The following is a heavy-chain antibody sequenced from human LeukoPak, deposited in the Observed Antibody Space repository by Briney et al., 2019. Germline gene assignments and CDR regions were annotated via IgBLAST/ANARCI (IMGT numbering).Heavy chain of an antibody. CDR1: GGSISSGGYY. CDR3: ARAAVPWGNWFDP. CDR2: IYYSGST. J-gene: IGHJ5*02. Sequence: SETLSLTCTVSGGSISSGGYYWSWIRQHPGKGLEWIGYIYYSGSTYYNPSLKSRVTISVDTSKNQFSLKLSSVTAADTAVYYCARAAVPWGNWFDPWGQGTLVTVSS. D-gene: IGHD3-16*01. V-gene: IGHV4-31*03.